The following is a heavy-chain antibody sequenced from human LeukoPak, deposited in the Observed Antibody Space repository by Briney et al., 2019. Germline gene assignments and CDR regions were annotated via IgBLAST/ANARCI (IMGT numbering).Heavy chain of an antibody. D-gene: IGHD3-10*01. V-gene: IGHV4-34*01. CDR2: INHSGST. CDR3: ARHAPRGLHYGSGSFNYFDP. CDR1: GGSISSYY. J-gene: IGHJ5*02. Sequence: SETLPLTCTVSGGSISSYYWSWIRQPPGKGLEWIGEINHSGSTNYNPSLKSRVTISVDTSKNQFSLKLTSVTAADTAVYYCARHAPRGLHYGSGSFNYFDPWGQGTLVTVSS.